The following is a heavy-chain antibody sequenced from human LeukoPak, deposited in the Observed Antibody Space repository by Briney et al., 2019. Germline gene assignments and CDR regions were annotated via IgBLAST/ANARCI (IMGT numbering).Heavy chain of an antibody. D-gene: IGHD3-22*01. J-gene: IGHJ4*02. CDR1: GFTFDDYG. Sequence: GGSLRLSCAASGFTFDDYGMSWVRQAPGKGLEWVSGINWSGGNTGYADSVKGRFTISRDNAKNTLYLQMNSLRAEDTAMYYCARDHYDSSGYYRGPDYWGQGTLVTVSS. CDR2: INWSGGNT. V-gene: IGHV3-20*04. CDR3: ARDHYDSSGYYRGPDY.